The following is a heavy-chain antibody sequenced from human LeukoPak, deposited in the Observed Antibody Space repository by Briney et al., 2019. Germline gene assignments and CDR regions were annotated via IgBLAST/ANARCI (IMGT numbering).Heavy chain of an antibody. D-gene: IGHD2-2*01. V-gene: IGHV4-39*07. Sequence: PSETLSLTCTVSGGSISSSSYYWGWIRQPPGKGLEWIGRIYTSGSTNYNPSLKSRVTMSVDTSKNQFSPKLSSVTAADTAVYYCAREIGVVVPAAKGNFDYWGQGTLVTVSS. CDR2: IYTSGST. J-gene: IGHJ4*02. CDR3: AREIGVVVPAAKGNFDY. CDR1: GGSISSSSYY.